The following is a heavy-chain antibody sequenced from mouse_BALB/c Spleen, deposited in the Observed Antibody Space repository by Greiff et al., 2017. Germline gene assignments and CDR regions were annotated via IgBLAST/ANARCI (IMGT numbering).Heavy chain of an antibody. CDR1: GYSFTSYY. D-gene: IGHD2-1*01. V-gene: IGHV1S135*01. Sequence: EVQLQQPGSELVRPGASVKLSCKASGYSFTSYYMHWVKQSHGKSLEWIGYIDPFNGGTSYNQKFKGKATLTVDKSSSTAYMHLSSLTSEDSAVYYCARGDGNYAMDYWGQGTSVTVSS. CDR2: IDPFNGGT. J-gene: IGHJ4*01. CDR3: ARGDGNYAMDY.